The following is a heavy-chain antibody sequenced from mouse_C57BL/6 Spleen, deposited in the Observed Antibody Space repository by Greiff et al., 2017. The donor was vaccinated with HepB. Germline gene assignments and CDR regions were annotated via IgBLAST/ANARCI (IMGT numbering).Heavy chain of an antibody. CDR1: GYTFTSYW. CDR3: ARSYYSNPDY. CDR2: IYPGSGST. D-gene: IGHD2-5*01. Sequence: VKLQESGAELVKPGASVKMSCKASGYTFTSYWITWVKQRPGQGLEWIGDIYPGSGSTNYNEKFKSKATLTVDTSSSTAYMQLSSLTSEDSAVYYCARSYYSNPDYWGQGTTLTVSS. V-gene: IGHV1-55*01. J-gene: IGHJ2*01.